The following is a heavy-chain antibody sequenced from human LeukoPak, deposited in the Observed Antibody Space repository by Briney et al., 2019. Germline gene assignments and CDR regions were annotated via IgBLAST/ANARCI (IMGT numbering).Heavy chain of an antibody. CDR2: IYYSGST. CDR1: GGSIVDYY. CDR3: ARGRGDSKGTSFDF. J-gene: IGHJ4*02. V-gene: IGHV4-59*01. Sequence: SETLSLTCTVSGGSIVDYYWSWIRQPPGKGLEWIGYIYYSGSTNYNPSLKSRVTISVDTSENQLSLRLNSVTAADTAVYYCARGRGDSKGTSFDFWGQGTLVTVSS. D-gene: IGHD3-22*01.